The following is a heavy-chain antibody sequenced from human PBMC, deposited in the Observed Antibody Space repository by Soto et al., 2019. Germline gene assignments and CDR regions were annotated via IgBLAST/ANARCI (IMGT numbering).Heavy chain of an antibody. CDR3: ATAPVEITIFGVAMPTDAFDI. V-gene: IGHV1-24*01. J-gene: IGHJ3*02. D-gene: IGHD3-3*01. CDR1: GYTLTELS. CDR2: FDPEDGET. Sequence: EASVKVSCKVSGYTLTELSMHWVRQAPGKGLEWMGGFDPEDGETIYAQKFKGRVTMTEDTSTDTAYMELSSLRSEDTAVYYCATAPVEITIFGVAMPTDAFDIWGQGTMVTVSS.